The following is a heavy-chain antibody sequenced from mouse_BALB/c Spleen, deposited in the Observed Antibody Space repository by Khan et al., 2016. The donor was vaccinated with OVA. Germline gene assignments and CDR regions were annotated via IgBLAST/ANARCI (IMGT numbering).Heavy chain of an antibody. CDR2: ISYSGNT. J-gene: IGHJ2*01. CDR1: GYSITSDYA. CDR3: ARYYGGDFDY. D-gene: IGHD1-1*01. V-gene: IGHV3-2*02. Sequence: EVKLEVSGPGLVKPSQSLSLTCTVTGYSITSDYAWNLIRQFPGNKLEWIGYISYSGNTNYNPSLKRRISITRETSKNQFFLQLNSVTTEDTATYDCARYYGGDFDYWGQGTTLTVSS.